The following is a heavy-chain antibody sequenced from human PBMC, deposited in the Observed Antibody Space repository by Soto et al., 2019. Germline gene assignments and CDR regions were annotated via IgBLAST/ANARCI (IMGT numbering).Heavy chain of an antibody. Sequence: QVQLVESGGGVVQPGRSLRLSCAASGFTFSSYGMHWVRQAPGKGLEWVAVIWYDGSNKYYADSVKGRFTISRDNSKNTLYLQMNSLRAEDTAVYYCARVAGPYDILTGYLNYYYYYGMDVWGQGTTVTVSS. J-gene: IGHJ6*02. CDR2: IWYDGSNK. CDR1: GFTFSSYG. V-gene: IGHV3-33*01. D-gene: IGHD3-9*01. CDR3: ARVAGPYDILTGYLNYYYYYGMDV.